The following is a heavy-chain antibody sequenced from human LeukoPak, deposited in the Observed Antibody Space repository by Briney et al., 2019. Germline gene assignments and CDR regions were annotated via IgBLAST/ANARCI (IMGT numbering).Heavy chain of an antibody. D-gene: IGHD1-1*01. Sequence: PGGSLRLSCAVSGFTFSSHWMFWVRQVPGKGLVWVSQINNDGSSTTYADSVEGRFTISRDNVKNTLYLQMNSLRAEDTAVYYCARHYQLDYWGQGTLVTVSS. CDR3: ARHYQLDY. J-gene: IGHJ4*02. CDR2: INNDGSST. V-gene: IGHV3-74*01. CDR1: GFTFSSHW.